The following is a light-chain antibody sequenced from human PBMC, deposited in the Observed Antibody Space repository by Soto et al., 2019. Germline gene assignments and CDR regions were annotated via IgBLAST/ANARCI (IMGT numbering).Light chain of an antibody. J-gene: IGKJ5*01. CDR3: QQRNDWRRGT. CDR2: DAS. CDR1: QSVSRY. V-gene: IGKV3-11*01. Sequence: ELVLTQSPATLSLSPGASATLSCRASQSVSRYLAWYQQKPGQAPRLLIYDASNRATGVPVRFSGSGSGTDFTLTISSLEPEDFAVYYCQQRNDWRRGTFGQGTRLELK.